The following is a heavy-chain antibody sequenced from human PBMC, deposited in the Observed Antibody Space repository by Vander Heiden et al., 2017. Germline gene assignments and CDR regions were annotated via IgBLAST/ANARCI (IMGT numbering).Heavy chain of an antibody. Sequence: QVQLQVSGSGLVKTSQTLSLTCSVSGGSISSGGYYWSWIRQHPGKGVGWIGYIYYCGSTYYDPSLKSRVTISVDTSKNHFSLKLSSVTAADTAVYYCARGLEDIGYWGQGTLVTVSS. CDR3: ARGLEDIGY. CDR2: IYYCGST. D-gene: IGHD3-16*01. CDR1: GGSISSGGYY. J-gene: IGHJ4*02. V-gene: IGHV4-31*03.